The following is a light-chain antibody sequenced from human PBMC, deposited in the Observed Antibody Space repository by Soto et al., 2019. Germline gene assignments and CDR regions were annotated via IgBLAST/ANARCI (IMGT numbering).Light chain of an antibody. CDR1: QSLIYSNGNTY. J-gene: IGKJ1*01. Sequence: DFVLTQSPLSLPVTLGQPASISCKSSQSLIYSNGNTYLTWYQQRPGRSPRRLLYEVSKRASGVPDRFSGSGSGTEFILNISRVEAEDVAVYYCMEGLHWPRTFGQGTKVEL. CDR3: MEGLHWPRT. V-gene: IGKV2-30*01. CDR2: EVS.